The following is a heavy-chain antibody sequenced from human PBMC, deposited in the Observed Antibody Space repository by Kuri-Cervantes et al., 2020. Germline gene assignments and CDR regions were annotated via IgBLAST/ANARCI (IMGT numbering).Heavy chain of an antibody. CDR3: ARGGYSYGYPIFLFDY. J-gene: IGHJ4*02. D-gene: IGHD5-18*01. CDR1: GYTFTSYY. CDR2: INPSGGST. Sequence: ASVKDSCKASGYTFTSYYMHWLRQAPGQGLEWMGIINPSGGSTSYAQKFQGRVTMTRDTSTSTVYMELSSLRSEDTAVYYCARGGYSYGYPIFLFDYWGQGTLVTVSS. V-gene: IGHV1-46*01.